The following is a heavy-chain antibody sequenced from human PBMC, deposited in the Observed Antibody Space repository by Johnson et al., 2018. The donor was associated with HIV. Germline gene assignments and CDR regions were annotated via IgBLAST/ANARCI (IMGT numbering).Heavy chain of an antibody. CDR3: ARSLAIAVVVHATAFDI. CDR2: ISWNGGST. D-gene: IGHD6-19*01. V-gene: IGHV3-9*01. Sequence: VQLVESGGGLVQPGRSLRLSCAASGFTFDDYAMHWVRQAPGKGLEWVSGISWNGGSTTYADSVKGRFTISRDNAKNSLYLQMNSLRAEDTALYYCARSLAIAVVVHATAFDIWGRGTMVSASS. J-gene: IGHJ3*02. CDR1: GFTFDDYA.